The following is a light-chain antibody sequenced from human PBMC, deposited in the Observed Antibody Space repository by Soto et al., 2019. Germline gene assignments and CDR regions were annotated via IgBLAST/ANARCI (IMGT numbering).Light chain of an antibody. J-gene: IGKJ1*01. V-gene: IGKV3-15*01. CDR2: GAS. CDR3: QQQSNWPMA. CDR1: QSVGNN. Sequence: EIVMTQSPATLSVSPGERATLSCRASQSVGNNLAWYQQNPGQAPRLLIHGASTMATGIPARFSGSGSGTEFTLTISSLESEDFAVYYCQQQSNWPMAFGQGTKVEMK.